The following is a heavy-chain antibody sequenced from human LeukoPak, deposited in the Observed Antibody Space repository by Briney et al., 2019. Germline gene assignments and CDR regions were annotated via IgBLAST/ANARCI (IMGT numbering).Heavy chain of an antibody. V-gene: IGHV1-8*03. CDR1: GYTFTSYD. J-gene: IGHJ6*03. Sequence: HGASVKVSCKASGYTFTSYDINWVRQATGQALEWMGWKNPNSGNTGYAQKFQGRVTITRDTSISTAYMELSSLRSEDTAVYYCARAFYSNRVKVKYYYMDVWGKGTTVTVSS. CDR2: KNPNSGNT. D-gene: IGHD4-11*01. CDR3: ARAFYSNRVKVKYYYMDV.